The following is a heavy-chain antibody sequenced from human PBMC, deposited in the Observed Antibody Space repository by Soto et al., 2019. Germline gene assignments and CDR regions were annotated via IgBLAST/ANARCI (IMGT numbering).Heavy chain of an antibody. Sequence: ASVKVSCKASGYTFTGYYMHWVRQAPGQGLEWMGWINPNSGGTNYAQKFQGRVTMTRDTSISTAYMELSRLRSDDTAVYYCARTKITFGGAFYGMDVWGLGTTVTVSS. CDR1: GYTFTGYY. D-gene: IGHD3-16*01. CDR3: ARTKITFGGAFYGMDV. J-gene: IGHJ6*02. V-gene: IGHV1-2*02. CDR2: INPNSGGT.